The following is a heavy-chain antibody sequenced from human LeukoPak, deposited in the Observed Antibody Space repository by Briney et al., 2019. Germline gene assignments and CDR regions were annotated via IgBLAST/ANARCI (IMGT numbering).Heavy chain of an antibody. Sequence: GGSLRLSCAASGFTFSSYGMHWVRQAPGKGLEWVAVIWYDGSNKYYADSVKGRFTISRDNSKNTLYLQMNSLRAEDTAVYFCAKDRRLYDILTPFDYWGQGTLVTVSS. J-gene: IGHJ4*02. D-gene: IGHD3-9*01. CDR1: GFTFSSYG. CDR3: AKDRRLYDILTPFDY. V-gene: IGHV3-30*02. CDR2: IWYDGSNK.